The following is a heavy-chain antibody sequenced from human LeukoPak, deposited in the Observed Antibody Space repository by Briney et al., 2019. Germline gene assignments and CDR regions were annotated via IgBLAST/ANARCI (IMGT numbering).Heavy chain of an antibody. J-gene: IGHJ4*02. CDR1: GFAFSTYW. CDR2: IKPDGSST. V-gene: IGHV3-74*01. CDR3: ARDDPSRDGYFAPDY. Sequence: GGSLRLSCAASGFAFSTYWMYWVRQAPGKGLVWVSRIKPDGSSTSYADSVKGRFTISRDNAKNTLYLQMNSLRAEDTAVYYCARDDPSRDGYFAPDYWGQGSLVTVSS. D-gene: IGHD5-24*01.